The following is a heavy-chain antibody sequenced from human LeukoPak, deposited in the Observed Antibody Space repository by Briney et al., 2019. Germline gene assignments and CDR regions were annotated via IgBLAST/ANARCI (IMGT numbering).Heavy chain of an antibody. J-gene: IGHJ4*02. CDR1: GFTFSNYA. V-gene: IGHV3-23*01. Sequence: GGSLRLSCAASGFTFSNYAMSWVRHAPGKGLEWVSGISGSGGSTYYADSVKGRFTISRDNSKNTLYLQMNSLRAEDTAVYYCAKDPSKGGYYYYYFDYWGQGILVTVSS. CDR3: AKDPSKGGYYYYYFDY. CDR2: ISGSGGST. D-gene: IGHD3-22*01.